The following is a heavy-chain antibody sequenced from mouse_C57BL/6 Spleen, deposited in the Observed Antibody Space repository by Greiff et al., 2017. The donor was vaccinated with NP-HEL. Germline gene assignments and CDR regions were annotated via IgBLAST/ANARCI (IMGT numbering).Heavy chain of an antibody. Sequence: QVQLQQPGAELVMPGASVKLSCKASGYTFTSYWMHWVKQRPGQGLEWIGEIDPSDSYTNYNQKFKGKSTLTVDKSSSTAYMQLSSLTSEDSAVYYCALNYGRFAYWGQGTLVTVSA. V-gene: IGHV1-69*01. CDR1: GYTFTSYW. J-gene: IGHJ3*01. CDR2: IDPSDSYT. CDR3: ALNYGRFAY. D-gene: IGHD1-1*01.